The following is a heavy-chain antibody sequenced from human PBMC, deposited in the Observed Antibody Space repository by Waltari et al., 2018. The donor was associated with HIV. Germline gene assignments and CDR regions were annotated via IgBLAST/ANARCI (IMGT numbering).Heavy chain of an antibody. J-gene: IGHJ6*02. CDR3: ARVGTGWDCSFHYYGMDV. D-gene: IGHD2-21*02. CDR2: INHSGTT. CDR1: GGPFSGYY. Sequence: QVQLHQWGAGLLTPSATLSLTCAVYGGPFSGYYWSWIRQPPGKGLEWIGEINHSGTTNYNPALKGRVTISVDTSKNQFSLKVNSVTAADTALYFCARVGTGWDCSFHYYGMDVWGQGTAVAVSS. V-gene: IGHV4-34*01.